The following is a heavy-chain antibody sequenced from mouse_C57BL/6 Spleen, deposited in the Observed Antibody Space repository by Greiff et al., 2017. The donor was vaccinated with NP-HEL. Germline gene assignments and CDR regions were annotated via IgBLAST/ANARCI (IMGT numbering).Heavy chain of an antibody. CDR2: IDPNSGGT. CDR1: GYTFTSYW. D-gene: IGHD1-1*01. CDR3: ARSFSDYYGSSPAWFAY. V-gene: IGHV1-72*01. Sequence: QVQLQQPGAELVKPGASVKLSCKASGYTFTSYWMHWVKQRPGRGLAWIGRIDPNSGGTKYNEKFKSKATLTVDKPSSTAYMQLSSLTSEDSAVYYCARSFSDYYGSSPAWFAYWGQGTLVTVSA. J-gene: IGHJ3*01.